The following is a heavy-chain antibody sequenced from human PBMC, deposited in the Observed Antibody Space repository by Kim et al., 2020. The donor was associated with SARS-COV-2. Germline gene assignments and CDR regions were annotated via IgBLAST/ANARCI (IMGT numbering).Heavy chain of an antibody. CDR2: IWYDGSEK. D-gene: IGHD2-2*01. CDR1: AFTFSTYA. V-gene: IGHV3-33*01. Sequence: GGSLRLSCAASAFTFSTYAMHWVRQAPGKGLEWVAVIWYDGSEKFYADSVKGRFTISRDNSKNTLYLQMNSLRAEDTAVYYCARSPKEASTNCVFFDSWGQGTLVTVSS. J-gene: IGHJ4*02. CDR3: ARSPKEASTNCVFFDS.